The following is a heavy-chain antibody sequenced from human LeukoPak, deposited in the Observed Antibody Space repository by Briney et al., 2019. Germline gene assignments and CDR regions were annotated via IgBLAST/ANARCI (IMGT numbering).Heavy chain of an antibody. CDR2: IIPILGVA. CDR1: GGTFSSYA. J-gene: IGHJ4*02. V-gene: IGHV1-69*04. Sequence: SVKVSCKASGGTFSSYAISWVRQAPGQGLAWMGRIIPILGVANYAQKFQGRVTITADKSTSTAYMELSSLRSEDTAVYYCARGIVVVVAATLEDYYFDYWGQGTLVTVSS. CDR3: ARGIVVVVAATLEDYYFDY. D-gene: IGHD2-15*01.